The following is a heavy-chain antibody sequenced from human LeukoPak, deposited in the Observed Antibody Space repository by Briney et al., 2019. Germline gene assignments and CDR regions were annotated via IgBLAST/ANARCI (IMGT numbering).Heavy chain of an antibody. Sequence: SETLSLTCTVSGGSISSGGYYWSWIRQHPGKGLEWIGYIYYSGSTYYNPSLKSRVTISVDTSKNQFSLKLSSVTAADTAVYYCATSTQGGYSYGYYFDYWGQGTLVTVSS. J-gene: IGHJ4*02. CDR1: GGSISSGGYY. CDR3: ATSTQGGYSYGYYFDY. D-gene: IGHD5-18*01. V-gene: IGHV4-31*03. CDR2: IYYSGST.